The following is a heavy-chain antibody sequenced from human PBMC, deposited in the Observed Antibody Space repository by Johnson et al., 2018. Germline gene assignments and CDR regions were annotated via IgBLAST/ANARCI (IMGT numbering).Heavy chain of an antibody. Sequence: VQLVESGGGLVQAGGSLRLSCAASRFAFSRYAMSWVRQAPGKGLEWVSTISASGGTFYADSVKGRFTISRDNSKNTRYLGVNSLKAEDTAVYYCANLPRWFGELLFYMDVWGKGTTVTVSS. D-gene: IGHD3-10*01. J-gene: IGHJ6*03. V-gene: IGHV3-23*04. CDR2: ISASGGT. CDR1: RFAFSRYA. CDR3: ANLPRWFGELLFYMDV.